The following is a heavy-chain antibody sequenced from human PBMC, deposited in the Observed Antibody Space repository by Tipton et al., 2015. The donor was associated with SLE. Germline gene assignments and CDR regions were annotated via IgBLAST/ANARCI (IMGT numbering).Heavy chain of an antibody. V-gene: IGHV4-61*01. CDR3: ARSWNGPLDL. CDR1: GYSISSGYY. D-gene: IGHD1-1*01. CDR2: IYYSGST. Sequence: TLSLTCAVSGYSISSGYYWSWIRQPPGKGLEWIGYIYYSGSTNYNPSLKSRVTISVDTSKNQFSLKLSSVTAADTAVYYCARSWNGPLDLWGRGTLVTVSS. J-gene: IGHJ2*01.